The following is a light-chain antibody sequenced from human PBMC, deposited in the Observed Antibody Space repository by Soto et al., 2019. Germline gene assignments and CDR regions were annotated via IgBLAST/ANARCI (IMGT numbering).Light chain of an antibody. J-gene: IGLJ1*01. V-gene: IGLV2-14*01. CDR3: SSYTSSSTYV. Sequence: QSALTQPASVSGSPGQSITISCTGTSSDVGGYNYVSWYQQNPGKAPKLMIYEVSNRPSGVSNRFSGSKSGNTASLTISGLQAEDEADYYCSSYTSSSTYVFGTGTKVT. CDR2: EVS. CDR1: SSDVGGYNY.